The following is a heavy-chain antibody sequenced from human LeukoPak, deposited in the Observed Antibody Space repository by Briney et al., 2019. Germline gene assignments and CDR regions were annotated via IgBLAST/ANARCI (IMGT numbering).Heavy chain of an antibody. V-gene: IGHV1-46*01. D-gene: IGHD3-22*01. Sequence: ASVKVSCKASGYTFTSYYMHWVRQAPGQGLEWMGIINPSGGSTSYAQKFQGRVTVTTDTSTSTVYLELRSLRPDDTAVYYCVRAQYLIVMTVFDEWGQGTLVTVSS. CDR2: INPSGGST. J-gene: IGHJ4*02. CDR1: GYTFTSYY. CDR3: VRAQYLIVMTVFDE.